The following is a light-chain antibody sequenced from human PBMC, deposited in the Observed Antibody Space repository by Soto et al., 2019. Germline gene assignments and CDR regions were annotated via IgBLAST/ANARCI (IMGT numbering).Light chain of an antibody. V-gene: IGKV3-11*01. J-gene: IGKJ4*01. CDR2: DVS. CDR1: QNIKTF. Sequence: DIVLTQSPATLSLSPGERVTLSCRASQNIKTFLGWYQQKPGQAPRLLIYDVSKRASGIPARFSGSGFGTDFTLTISSLEPEDFAVYYCQHRYSWPLTFGGGTKVEVK. CDR3: QHRYSWPLT.